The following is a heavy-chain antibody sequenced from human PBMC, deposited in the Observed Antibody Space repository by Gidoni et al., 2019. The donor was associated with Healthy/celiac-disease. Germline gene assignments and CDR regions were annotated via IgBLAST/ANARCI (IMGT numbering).Heavy chain of an antibody. J-gene: IGHJ6*02. CDR1: GFSFSSCD. CDR2: IGTAGDT. V-gene: IGHV3-13*01. Sequence: EVQLVESGGGLVQPGGSLRLSCAASGFSFSSCDRHWVRQATGKGLEWVSAIGTAGDTYYPGSVKGRFTISRENAKNSLYLQMNSLRAGDTAVYYCARVGHWFGERGYYYGMDVWGQGTTVTVSS. D-gene: IGHD3-10*01. CDR3: ARVGHWFGERGYYYGMDV.